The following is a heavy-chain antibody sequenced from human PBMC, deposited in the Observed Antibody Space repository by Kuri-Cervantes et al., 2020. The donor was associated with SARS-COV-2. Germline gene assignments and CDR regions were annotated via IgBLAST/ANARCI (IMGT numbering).Heavy chain of an antibody. CDR2: ISYDGSNK. J-gene: IGHJ4*02. CDR3: ARSDGYSYFDY. CDR1: GFTFSSYG. D-gene: IGHD5-24*01. Sequence: GGSLRLSCAASGFTFSSYGMHWVRQAPGKGLEWVAVISYDGSNKYYADSVKGRFTISRDNSKNTLYLQMNSLRAEDTAVYYCARSDGYSYFDYWGQGTLVTVSS. V-gene: IGHV3-30*19.